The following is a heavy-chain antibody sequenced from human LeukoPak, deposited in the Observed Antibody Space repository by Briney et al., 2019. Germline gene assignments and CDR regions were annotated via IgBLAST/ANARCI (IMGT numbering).Heavy chain of an antibody. CDR1: GFTFNTYA. CDR2: IWYDGSNK. D-gene: IGHD3-22*01. V-gene: IGHV3-33*08. J-gene: IGHJ4*02. Sequence: PGGSLRLSCAASGFTFNTYAMSWVRQAPGKGLEWVAVIWYDGSNKYYADSVKGRFTISRDNSKNTLYLQMNSLRAEDTAVYYCARKYYYDSSAPVRRYYFDYWGQGTLVTVSS. CDR3: ARKYYYDSSAPVRRYYFDY.